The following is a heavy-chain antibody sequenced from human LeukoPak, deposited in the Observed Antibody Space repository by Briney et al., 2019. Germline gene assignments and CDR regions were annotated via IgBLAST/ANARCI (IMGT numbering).Heavy chain of an antibody. J-gene: IGHJ3*02. V-gene: IGHV1-69*01. D-gene: IGHD6-19*01. CDR2: IIPIFGTP. Sequence: ASVKVSCKASGGTFSSYAINWVRQAPGQGLEWMGGIIPIFGTPNYAQKFQDRVTITADESTSTAYMELSSLRSEDTAVYYCARCRQWLIKDLACDAFDIWGQGTMVTVSP. CDR3: ARCRQWLIKDLACDAFDI. CDR1: GGTFSSYA.